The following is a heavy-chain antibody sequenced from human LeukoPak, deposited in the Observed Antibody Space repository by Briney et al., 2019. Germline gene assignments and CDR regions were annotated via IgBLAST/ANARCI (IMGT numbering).Heavy chain of an antibody. J-gene: IGHJ4*02. V-gene: IGHV4-59*01. CDR1: YY. Sequence: YYWSWIRQPPGKGLEWIGYIYHSGSTNYNPSLKSRVTISVDTSKNQFSLKLSSVTAADTAVYYCARGGGYASPIGYWGRGALVTVSS. D-gene: IGHD5-12*01. CDR3: ARGGGYASPIGY. CDR2: IYHSGST.